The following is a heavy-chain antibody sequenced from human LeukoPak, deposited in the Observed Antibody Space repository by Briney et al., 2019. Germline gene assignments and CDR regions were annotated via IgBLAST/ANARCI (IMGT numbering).Heavy chain of an antibody. CDR1: GGSISSYY. CDR2: VYYSGRT. V-gene: IGHV4-59*08. D-gene: IGHD4/OR15-4a*01. CDR3: ASRLWSKLDY. Sequence: SETLSLACTVSGGSISSYYWSWIRQPPGKGLEWIGYVYYSGRTNYNPSLKSRVTISVDTSKNQFSLKLSSVTAADTAVYYCASRLWSKLDYWGQGTLVTVSS. J-gene: IGHJ4*02.